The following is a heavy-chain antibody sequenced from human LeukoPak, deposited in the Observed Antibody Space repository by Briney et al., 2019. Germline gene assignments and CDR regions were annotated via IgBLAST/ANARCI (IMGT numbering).Heavy chain of an antibody. J-gene: IGHJ4*02. V-gene: IGHV1-8*01. Sequence: ASVKVSCKASGYTFTSYDINWVRQATGQGLEWMGWMNPNSGNTGYAQKFQGRVTMTRNTSISTAYMELSSLRSEDTAVYYYARVYGITAAGIFGYWGQGTLVTVSS. D-gene: IGHD6-13*01. CDR1: GYTFTSYD. CDR2: MNPNSGNT. CDR3: ARVYGITAAGIFGY.